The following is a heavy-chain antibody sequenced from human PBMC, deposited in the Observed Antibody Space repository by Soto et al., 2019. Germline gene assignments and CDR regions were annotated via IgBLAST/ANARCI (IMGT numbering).Heavy chain of an antibody. J-gene: IGHJ6*02. CDR2: INSDGSHT. CDR1: GLSFNIYW. CDR3: AGGMAGLDV. V-gene: IGHV3-74*01. Sequence: EVQLVESGGGLVQPGGSLRLSCAASGLSFNIYWMHWVRQVPGKGLVWLARINSDGSHTIYVDSVKGRFTISRDNAKNTVFLQMDSLRDEDTGVYYCAGGMAGLDVWGQGTPVTVSS.